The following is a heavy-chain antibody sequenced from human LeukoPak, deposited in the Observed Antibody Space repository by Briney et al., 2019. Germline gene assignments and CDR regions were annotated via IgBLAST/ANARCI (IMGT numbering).Heavy chain of an antibody. CDR1: GFTFSSYE. Sequence: TGGSLRLSCAASGFTFSSYEMNWVRQAPGKGLEWVSYMSSGGSTIYYADSVKGRSTISRDNAKNSLYLQMNSLRAEDTAVYYCARGPRVYFGYWGQETLVTVSS. CDR3: ARGPRVYFGY. J-gene: IGHJ4*02. CDR2: MSSGGSTI. V-gene: IGHV3-48*03.